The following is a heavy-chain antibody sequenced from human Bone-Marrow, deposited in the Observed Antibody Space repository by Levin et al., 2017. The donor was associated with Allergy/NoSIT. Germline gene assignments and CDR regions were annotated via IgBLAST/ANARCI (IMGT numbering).Heavy chain of an antibody. J-gene: IGHJ4*02. CDR1: NYSISSGFH. CDR2: IDQSGNT. CDR3: AKTLGYCSGDGCYYYFDY. V-gene: IGHV4-38-2*01. Sequence: HSPTLSLTCAVSNYSISSGFHWGWIRQPPGKGLEWIGSIDQSGNTYYNPSLKSRVTISVDTSKNQFSLRLTSVSAADTAVYYCAKTLGYCSGDGCYYYFDYWGQGTLVTVSS. D-gene: IGHD2-15*01.